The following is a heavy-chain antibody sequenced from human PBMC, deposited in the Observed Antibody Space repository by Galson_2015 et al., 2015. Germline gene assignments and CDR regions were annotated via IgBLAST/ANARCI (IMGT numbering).Heavy chain of an antibody. CDR3: AHSGPSYDIWTGYFAYSFDY. CDR2: RYWNDDK. CDR1: GFSLGAGGVA. V-gene: IGHV2-5*01. Sequence: PGLVNPSRALTLPCTFSGFSLGAGGVAGGWVRQPPGKALEWLAIRYWNDDKYYNPSLKNRFTIAKETSKNQLVLIMTNMDPVDPATFYFAHSGPSYDIWTGYFAYSFDYWGQGSLATVSS. J-gene: IGHJ4*02. D-gene: IGHD3/OR15-3a*01.